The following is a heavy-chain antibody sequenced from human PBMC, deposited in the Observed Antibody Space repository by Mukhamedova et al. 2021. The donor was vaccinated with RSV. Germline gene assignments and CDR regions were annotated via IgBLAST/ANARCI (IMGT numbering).Heavy chain of an antibody. D-gene: IGHD5-12*01. Sequence: VRQAPGKGLEWVSSISSSSTYIYYADSLKGRFTISRDNAKNSLYLLMDSLTAADTAVYYCARAHSCYDLRLGYWGQGTLVTVSS. J-gene: IGHJ4*02. V-gene: IGHV3-21*01. CDR2: ISSSSTYI. CDR3: ARAHSCYDLRLGY.